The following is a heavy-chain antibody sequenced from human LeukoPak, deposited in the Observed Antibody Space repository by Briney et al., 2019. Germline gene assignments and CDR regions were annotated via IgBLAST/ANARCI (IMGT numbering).Heavy chain of an antibody. V-gene: IGHV3-48*03. D-gene: IGHD1-14*01. CDR1: GFTFSSYE. J-gene: IGHJ3*02. CDR2: ISSSGSTI. CDR3: ASRISHDAFDI. Sequence: PGGSLRLSCAASGFTFSSYEMNWVRQAPGKGLEWVSYISSSGSTIYYADSVKGRFTISRDNAKSSLYLQMNSLRAEDTAVYYCASRISHDAFDIWGQGTMVTVSS.